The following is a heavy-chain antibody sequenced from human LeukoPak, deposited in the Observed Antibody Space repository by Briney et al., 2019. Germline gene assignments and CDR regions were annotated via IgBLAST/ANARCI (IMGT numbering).Heavy chain of an antibody. V-gene: IGHV4-39*07. J-gene: IGHJ5*02. Sequence: SETLSLTCTVSGGSISSSSYYWGWLRQPPGKGLEWIGSIYYSGSTYYNPSLKSRVTISVDTSKNQFSLKLSSVTAADTAVYYCAKHGHYYDSSPPARFDPWGQGTLVTVSS. CDR3: AKHGHYYDSSPPARFDP. CDR1: GGSISSSSYY. CDR2: IYYSGST. D-gene: IGHD3-22*01.